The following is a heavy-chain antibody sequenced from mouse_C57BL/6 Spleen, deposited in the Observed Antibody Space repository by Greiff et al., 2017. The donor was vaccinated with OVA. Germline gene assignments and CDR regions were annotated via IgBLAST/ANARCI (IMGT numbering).Heavy chain of an antibody. CDR3: ARWRGIYYGNYDAMDY. Sequence: EVQRVESGPELVKPGASVKISCKASGYSFTDYNMNWVKQSNGKSLEWIGVINPNYGTTSYNQKFKGKATLTVDQSSSTAYMQLNSLTSEDSAVYYCARWRGIYYGNYDAMDYWGQGTSVTVSS. D-gene: IGHD2-1*01. CDR1: GYSFTDYN. CDR2: INPNYGTT. V-gene: IGHV1-39*01. J-gene: IGHJ4*01.